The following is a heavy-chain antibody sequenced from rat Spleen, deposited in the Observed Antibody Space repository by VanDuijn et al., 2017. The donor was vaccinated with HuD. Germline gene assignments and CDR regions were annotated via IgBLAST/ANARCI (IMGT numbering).Heavy chain of an antibody. CDR2: ISYGDSSGHSST. D-gene: IGHD4-3*01. J-gene: IGHJ3*01. V-gene: IGHV5-29*01. CDR1: GFTFSDYG. CDR3: ARQDTSGYSNWFTY. Sequence: EVQLVESDGGLVQPGRSLKLSCAASGFTFSDYGMAWVRQAPTKGLEWVATISYGDSSGHSSTYYRDSVKGRFTVSRENAENTVYLKMNSLRSEDTATYYCARQDTSGYSNWFTYWGQGTLVTVSS.